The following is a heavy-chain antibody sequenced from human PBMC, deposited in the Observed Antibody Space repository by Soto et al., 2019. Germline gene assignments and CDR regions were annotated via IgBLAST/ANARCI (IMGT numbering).Heavy chain of an antibody. Sequence: QVQLQQWGAGLLKPSETLSLTCAVYGGSFSGYYLSWIRQPPGKGLEWIGEINHSGSTNYNPSLKSRVTISVDTSKDQCSLKLSSVTAADTAVYYGARGYSSAFDPWGQGTLVTVSS. D-gene: IGHD6-25*01. CDR3: ARGYSSAFDP. J-gene: IGHJ5*02. V-gene: IGHV4-34*01. CDR2: INHSGST. CDR1: GGSFSGYY.